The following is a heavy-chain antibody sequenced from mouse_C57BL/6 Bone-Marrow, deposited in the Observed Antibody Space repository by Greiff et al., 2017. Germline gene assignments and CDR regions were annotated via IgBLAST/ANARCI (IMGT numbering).Heavy chain of an antibody. Sequence: VQRVESGAELARPGASVKLSCKASGYTFTSYGISWVKQRTGQGLEWIGEIYPRSGNTYYNEKFKGKATLTADKSSSTAYMELRSLTSEDSAVYFCARGYYGSPYAMDYWGQGTSVTVSS. D-gene: IGHD1-1*01. CDR1: GYTFTSYG. J-gene: IGHJ4*01. CDR2: IYPRSGNT. V-gene: IGHV1-81*01. CDR3: ARGYYGSPYAMDY.